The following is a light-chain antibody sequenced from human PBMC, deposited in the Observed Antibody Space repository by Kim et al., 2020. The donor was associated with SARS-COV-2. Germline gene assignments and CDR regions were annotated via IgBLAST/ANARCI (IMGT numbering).Light chain of an antibody. CDR2: EGT. CDR3: QAWDRRTVI. V-gene: IGLV3-1*01. CDR1: ESGDKY. J-gene: IGLJ2*01. Sequence: YELTQPPSVSVFPGQTATIACSGDESGDKYACWYQQKPGQSPVLVIYEGTERPSGIPERFSGSKSGTTATLTISGTQTLDEADYYCQAWDRRTVIFGGGTQLTVL.